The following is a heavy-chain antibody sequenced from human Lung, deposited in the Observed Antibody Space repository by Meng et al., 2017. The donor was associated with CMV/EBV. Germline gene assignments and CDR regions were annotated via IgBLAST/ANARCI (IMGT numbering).Heavy chain of an antibody. Sequence: SXXASGFTFSSYSMNWDRQAPGKGLEWVSSISSSSSYIYYADSVKGRFTISRDNAKNSLYLQMNSLRAEDTAVYYCARDAVRYCSSTSCYGPPKQQLVEYDYXGQGXLVTVSS. V-gene: IGHV3-21*01. CDR2: ISSSSSYI. CDR1: GFTFSSYS. D-gene: IGHD2-2*01. J-gene: IGHJ4*02. CDR3: ARDAVRYCSSTSCYGPPKQQLVEYDY.